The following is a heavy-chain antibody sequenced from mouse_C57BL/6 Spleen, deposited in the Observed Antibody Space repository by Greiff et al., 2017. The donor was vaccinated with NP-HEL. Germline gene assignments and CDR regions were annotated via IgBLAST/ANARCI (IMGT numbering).Heavy chain of an antibody. V-gene: IGHV1-15*01. D-gene: IGHD2-2*01. CDR2: IDPETGGT. CDR3: TGSRGSDGYDYFDY. CDR1: GYTFTDYE. Sequence: QVQLQQSGAELVRPGASVTLSCKASGYTFTDYEMHWVKQTPVHGLEWIGAIDPETGGTAYNQKFKGKAILTADKSSSTAYMELRSLTSEDSAVYYCTGSRGSDGYDYFDYWGQGTTLTVSS. J-gene: IGHJ2*01.